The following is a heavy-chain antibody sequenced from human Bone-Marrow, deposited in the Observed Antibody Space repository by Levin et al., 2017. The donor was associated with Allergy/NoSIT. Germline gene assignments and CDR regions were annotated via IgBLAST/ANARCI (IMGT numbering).Heavy chain of an antibody. J-gene: IGHJ4*02. CDR2: IYPGDSET. V-gene: IGHV5-51*01. CDR3: ARESDELPPCDGGWVEEPYFDH. Sequence: NRGESLKISCQGSGYQFTDYWIGWVRQLPGKGLEWMGNIYPGDSETRSSPSFQGQVTFSVDKSMNTAYLQWDSLRAPDTAMSYCARESDELPPCDGGWVEEPYFDHWGQGTLVTVSS. CDR1: GYQFTDYW. D-gene: IGHD1-7*01.